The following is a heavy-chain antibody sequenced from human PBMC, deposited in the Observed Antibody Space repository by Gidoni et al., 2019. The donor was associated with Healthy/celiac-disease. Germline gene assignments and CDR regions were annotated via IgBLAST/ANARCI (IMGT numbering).Heavy chain of an antibody. J-gene: IGHJ3*02. V-gene: IGHV3-23*01. Sequence: GRFTISRDNSKNTLYLQMNSLRAEDTAVYYCAKVLGGGQQLVQEMRMSAFDIWGQGTMVTVSS. D-gene: IGHD6-13*01. CDR3: AKVLGGGQQLVQEMRMSAFDI.